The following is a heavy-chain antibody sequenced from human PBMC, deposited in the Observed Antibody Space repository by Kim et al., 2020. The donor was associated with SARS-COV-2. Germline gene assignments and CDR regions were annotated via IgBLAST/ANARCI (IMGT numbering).Heavy chain of an antibody. CDR3: ARDSGRWAVAPYYFDY. D-gene: IGHD3-10*01. V-gene: IGHV4-31*03. CDR1: CGSISSGGYY. CDR2: IYYSGST. Sequence: SETLSLTCTVSCGSISSGGYYWSWIRQHPGKGLEWIGYIYYSGSTYYNPSLKSRVTISVGTSKNQYSLKLSSVTAADTAVYYCARDSGRWAVAPYYFDYWGQGTQITVS. J-gene: IGHJ4*02.